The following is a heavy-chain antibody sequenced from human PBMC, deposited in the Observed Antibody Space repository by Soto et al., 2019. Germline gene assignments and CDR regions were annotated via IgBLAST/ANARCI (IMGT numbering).Heavy chain of an antibody. D-gene: IGHD3-3*01. Sequence: ASVKVSCKASGYTFTSYDINWVRQATGQGLEWMGWMSPNSGNTGYAQKFQGRVTMTRNTSISTAYMELSSLRSEDTAVYYCARGPLRVFGVVPSKLMDVWGKGTTVTVS. V-gene: IGHV1-8*01. CDR3: ARGPLRVFGVVPSKLMDV. J-gene: IGHJ6*03. CDR2: MSPNSGNT. CDR1: GYTFTSYD.